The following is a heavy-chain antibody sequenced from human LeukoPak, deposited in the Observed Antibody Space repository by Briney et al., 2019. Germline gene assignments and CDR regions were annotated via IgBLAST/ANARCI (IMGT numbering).Heavy chain of an antibody. CDR2: INHSGST. J-gene: IGHJ4*02. CDR1: GGSFSGYY. D-gene: IGHD2-2*01. V-gene: IGHV4-34*01. Sequence: SETLSLTCAVYGGSFSGYYWSWIRQPPGKGLEWIGEINHSGSTNYNPSLKSRVTISVDTSKNQFSLKLRSVTAANTAVYYCALGDVVVPAANWGQGTLVTVS. CDR3: ALGDVVVPAAN.